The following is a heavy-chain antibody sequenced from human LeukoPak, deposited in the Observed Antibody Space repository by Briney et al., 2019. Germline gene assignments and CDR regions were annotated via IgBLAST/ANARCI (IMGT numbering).Heavy chain of an antibody. CDR2: IYSTGST. J-gene: IGHJ4*02. CDR1: GASMSNYY. V-gene: IGHV4-59*01. D-gene: IGHD1-26*01. Sequence: PSETLSLTCTVSGASMSNYYWGWIRQPPGKGLEWIGCIYSTGSTDFNPSLKSPVTMSLDTSKNQFSLKLSSVTAADTAVYFCAKGAYEPFDYWGQGILVTVSS. CDR3: AKGAYEPFDY.